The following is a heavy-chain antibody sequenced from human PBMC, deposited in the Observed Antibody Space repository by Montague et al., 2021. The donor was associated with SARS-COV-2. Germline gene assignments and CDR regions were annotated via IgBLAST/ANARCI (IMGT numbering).Heavy chain of an antibody. Sequence: SETLSLTCAVYGGSFSDYHWTWIRQPPGKGLEWIGSIYYTGNTYYNPSLKSRVTISVVTSKNHFTLKLSSVTAAETAVYYCARLKRYFDSSGSPSAFDFWGQGTKVTVSS. CDR1: GGSFSDYH. CDR3: ARLKRYFDSSGSPSAFDF. CDR2: IYYTGNT. V-gene: IGHV4-34*01. J-gene: IGHJ3*01. D-gene: IGHD3-22*01.